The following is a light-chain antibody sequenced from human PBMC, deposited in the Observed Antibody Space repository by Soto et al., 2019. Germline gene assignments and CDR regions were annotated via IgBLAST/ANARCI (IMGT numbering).Light chain of an antibody. CDR2: EGS. CDR3: CSYAGSSTNV. V-gene: IGLV2-23*01. J-gene: IGLJ1*01. CDR1: SSDVGSYNL. Sequence: QSALAQPASGSGSPGQSITISCTGTSSDVGSYNLVSWYQQHPGKAPKLMIYEGSKRPSGVSNRFSGSKSGNTASLTIPGLQAEDEADYYCCSYAGSSTNVFGKGTKVTVL.